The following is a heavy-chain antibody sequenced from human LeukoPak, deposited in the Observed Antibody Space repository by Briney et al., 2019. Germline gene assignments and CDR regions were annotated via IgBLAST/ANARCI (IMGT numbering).Heavy chain of an antibody. V-gene: IGHV1-2*02. CDR2: INANSGGT. Sequence: ASVKVSCKASGYTFTGYYMHWVRQAPGQGLEWMGWINANSGGTNYAQKFQGRVTMTRDTSISTAYMELSRLRSDDTAVYYCARRVSVAGSFYFDYWGQGTLVTVSS. CDR1: GYTFTGYY. CDR3: ARRVSVAGSFYFDY. D-gene: IGHD6-19*01. J-gene: IGHJ4*02.